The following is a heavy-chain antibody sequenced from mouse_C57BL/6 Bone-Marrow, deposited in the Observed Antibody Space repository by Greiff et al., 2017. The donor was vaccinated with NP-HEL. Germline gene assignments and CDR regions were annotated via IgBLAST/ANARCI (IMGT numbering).Heavy chain of an antibody. Sequence: EVQLQESGPGLVKPSQSLSLTCSVTGYSITSGYYWNWIRQFPGNKLEWMGYISYDGSNNYNPSLKNRISITRDTSKNQFFLKLNSVTTEDTATYYCARDRIYYYGSSYAWFAYWGQGTLVTVSA. CDR1: GYSITSGYY. CDR2: ISYDGSN. J-gene: IGHJ3*01. CDR3: ARDRIYYYGSSYAWFAY. D-gene: IGHD1-1*01. V-gene: IGHV3-6*01.